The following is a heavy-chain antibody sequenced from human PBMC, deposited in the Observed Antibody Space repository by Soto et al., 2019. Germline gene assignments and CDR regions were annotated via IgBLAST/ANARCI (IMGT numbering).Heavy chain of an antibody. V-gene: IGHV3-30*18. CDR3: AKDLSAYDFWSGYAHTSSDYYYYGMDV. Sequence: GGSLRLSCAASGFTFSSYGMHWVRQAPGKGLEWVAVISYDGSNKYYADSVKGRFTISRDNSKNTLYLQMNSLRAEDTAVYYCAKDLSAYDFWSGYAHTSSDYYYYGMDVWGQGTTVTVSS. CDR1: GFTFSSYG. J-gene: IGHJ6*02. D-gene: IGHD3-3*01. CDR2: ISYDGSNK.